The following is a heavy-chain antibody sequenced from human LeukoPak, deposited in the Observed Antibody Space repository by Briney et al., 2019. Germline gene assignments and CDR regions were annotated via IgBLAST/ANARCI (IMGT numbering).Heavy chain of an antibody. V-gene: IGHV3-23*01. CDR1: GLTGSHNY. CDR2: ISESGGST. D-gene: IGHD3-10*01. CDR3: AKGSF. J-gene: IGHJ4*02. Sequence: PGGSLRLSCAASGLTGSHNYVSWVRQAPGKGLEWVSGISESGGSTYYADSVKGRFTSSRDNSKNTLYLQMNNLRAEDTAAYYCAKGSFWGQGTLVTVSS.